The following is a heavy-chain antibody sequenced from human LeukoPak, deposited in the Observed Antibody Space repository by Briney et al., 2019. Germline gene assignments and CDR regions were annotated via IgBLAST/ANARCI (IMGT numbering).Heavy chain of an antibody. CDR2: IKEDGSDK. CDR3: ARDAVVVVAASGPGYYFDY. V-gene: IGHV3-7*01. D-gene: IGHD2-15*01. Sequence: GGSLRLSCAASGFIFSSYWMAWVRPAPGKGREWVANIKEDGSDKNYVDSVKGRFTISRDNAKNSLYLQMNSLRAEDTAVYNCARDAVVVVAASGPGYYFDYWGQGTLVTVSS. CDR1: GFIFSSYW. J-gene: IGHJ4*01.